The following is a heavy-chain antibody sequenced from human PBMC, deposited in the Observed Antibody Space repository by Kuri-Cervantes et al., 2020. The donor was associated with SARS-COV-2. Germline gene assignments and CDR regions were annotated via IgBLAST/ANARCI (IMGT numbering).Heavy chain of an antibody. Sequence: GGSLRLSCAASGFTSSSYAMHWVRQAPGKGLEWVAVISYDGSNKYYADSVKGRFTISRDNSKNTLYLQMNSLRAEDTAVYYCASNPPLLLLREWGQGTLVTVSS. CDR3: ASNPPLLLLRE. V-gene: IGHV3-30-3*01. D-gene: IGHD3-10*01. J-gene: IGHJ4*02. CDR1: GFTSSSYA. CDR2: ISYDGSNK.